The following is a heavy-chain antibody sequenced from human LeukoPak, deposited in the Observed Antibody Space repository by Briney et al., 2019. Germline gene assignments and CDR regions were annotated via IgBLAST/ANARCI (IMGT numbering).Heavy chain of an antibody. D-gene: IGHD5-24*01. CDR1: GFTFDDYG. CDR2: IDRNGDST. Sequence: GALRLSCAASGFTFDDYGMSWVRQAPGKGLEWVSGIDRNGDSTGYADSVEGRFTISRDNAKNSLYLQVDSLRAEDTALYYCARDHKGGDGADAFDIWGHGTMVTVSS. J-gene: IGHJ3*02. V-gene: IGHV3-20*04. CDR3: ARDHKGGDGADAFDI.